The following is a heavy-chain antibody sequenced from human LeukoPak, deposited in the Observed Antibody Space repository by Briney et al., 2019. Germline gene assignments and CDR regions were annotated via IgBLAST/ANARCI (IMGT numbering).Heavy chain of an antibody. CDR1: GFTLSSYS. J-gene: IGHJ5*01. CDR3: ARHPNWSYDS. V-gene: IGHV3-21*01. D-gene: IGHD1-26*01. CDR2: ISSSSSYI. Sequence: PGGSLRLSCAASGFTLSSYSLNWVRQAPGKGLEWVSSISSSSSYIYYADSVKGRFTISRDNAKNSLYLQMNSLRAEDTPVYYCARHPNWSYDSWGQGTLVIVSS.